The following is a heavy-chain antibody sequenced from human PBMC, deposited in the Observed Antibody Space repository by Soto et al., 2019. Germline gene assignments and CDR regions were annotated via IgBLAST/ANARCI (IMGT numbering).Heavy chain of an antibody. V-gene: IGHV5-10-1*01. CDR2: IDPSDSYT. Sequence: PGESLKSSCKGPGYSFTSSWISWVRQMPGKGLEWMGRIDPSDSYTNYSPSFQGHVTISADKSISTAYLQWSSLKASDTAMYYCARKYYYDSLGGYYGMDVWGQGTTVTVSS. CDR1: GYSFTSSW. CDR3: ARKYYYDSLGGYYGMDV. D-gene: IGHD3-22*01. J-gene: IGHJ6*02.